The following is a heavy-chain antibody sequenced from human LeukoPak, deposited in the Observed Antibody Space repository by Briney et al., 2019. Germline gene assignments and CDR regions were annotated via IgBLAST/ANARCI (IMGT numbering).Heavy chain of an antibody. CDR3: ARGCSDDFWSGCSSYFDH. CDR1: GDTFSNCG. D-gene: IGHD3-3*01. Sequence: SVKVSCKASGDTFSNCGISWVRQAPGQGLEWMGGIIPILRTPNYPQKFQGRVTITTVESTSTAYMELSSLRSDGTAIYYCARGCSDDFWSGCSSYFDHWGQGTLVTVSS. CDR2: IIPILRTP. V-gene: IGHV1-69*05. J-gene: IGHJ4*02.